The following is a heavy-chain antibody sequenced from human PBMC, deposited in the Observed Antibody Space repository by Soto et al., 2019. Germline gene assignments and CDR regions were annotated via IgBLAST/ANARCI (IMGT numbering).Heavy chain of an antibody. CDR3: ARGPKLTDFGDRGYYGMDV. CDR2: INPSGGGT. Sequence: QVHLVQSGAEVKKPGASVTFPCKASGYTFSNYYMHWVRQAPGQGLEWVGIINPSGGGTNYAQNFQGRATLTRDPXTSTVYMELNSLRSEDTAVYYCARGPKLTDFGDRGYYGMDVWGHGTTVTVSS. V-gene: IGHV1-46*01. D-gene: IGHD4-17*01. CDR1: GYTFSNYY. J-gene: IGHJ6*02.